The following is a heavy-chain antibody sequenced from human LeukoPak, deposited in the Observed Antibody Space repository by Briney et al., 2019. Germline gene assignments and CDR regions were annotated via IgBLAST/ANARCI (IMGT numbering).Heavy chain of an antibody. J-gene: IGHJ6*02. CDR3: ARVSAVTTSAPWGYYYGMDV. V-gene: IGHV4-31*03. CDR1: GGSISSGGYY. CDR2: IYYSGST. Sequence: SQTLSLTCTVSGGSISSGGYYWSWIRQHPGKGLEWIGYIYYSGSTYYNPSLKSRVTISVDTSKNQFSLKLSSVTAADTAVYYCARVSAVTTSAPWGYYYGMDVWGQGTTVTVSS. D-gene: IGHD4-17*01.